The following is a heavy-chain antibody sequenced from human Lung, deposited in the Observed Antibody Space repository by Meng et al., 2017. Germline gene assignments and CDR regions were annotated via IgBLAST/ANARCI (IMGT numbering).Heavy chain of an antibody. Sequence: LGEFVGGLVKPGGTVRLSVEFSGCTFRNFWMSWVRQAPGKGLEWVGRNKSKVDGGTTDFAAPLKGRFTISRDDAQNTLYLQMDSLKTEDTAVYYCTTDLPFTEGGVITTWGQGTLVTVAS. CDR2: NKSKVDGGTT. D-gene: IGHD3-16*02. V-gene: IGHV3-15*01. CDR1: GCTFRNFW. J-gene: IGHJ5*02. CDR3: TTDLPFTEGGVITT.